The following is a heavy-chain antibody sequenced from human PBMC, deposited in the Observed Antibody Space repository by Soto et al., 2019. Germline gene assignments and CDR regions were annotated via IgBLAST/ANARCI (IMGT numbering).Heavy chain of an antibody. CDR3: ARDGHYDVLTGNYNPNFYYGMDV. CDR2: IYHSGST. D-gene: IGHD3-9*01. V-gene: IGHV4-4*02. J-gene: IGHJ6*02. CDR1: GGSISSSNW. Sequence: SETLSLTCAVSGGSISSSNWWSWVRQPPGKGLEWIGEIYHSGSTNYNPSLKSRVTISVDKSKNQFSLKLSSVTAADTAVYYCARDGHYDVLTGNYNPNFYYGMDVWGQGTTVTVSS.